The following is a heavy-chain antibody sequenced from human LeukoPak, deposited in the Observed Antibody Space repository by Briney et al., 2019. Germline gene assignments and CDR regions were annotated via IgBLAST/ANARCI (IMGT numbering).Heavy chain of an antibody. V-gene: IGHV4-59*01. D-gene: IGHD3-22*01. CDR1: GGSISSYY. Sequence: SETLSLTCTVSGGSISSYYWSWIRQPPGKGLEWIGYIYYSGSTNYNPSLKSRVTISADTSKNQFSLKLSSVTAADTAVYYCARDRNYYDSSGYSYYFDYWGQGTLVTVSS. CDR3: ARDRNYYDSSGYSYYFDY. J-gene: IGHJ4*02. CDR2: IYYSGST.